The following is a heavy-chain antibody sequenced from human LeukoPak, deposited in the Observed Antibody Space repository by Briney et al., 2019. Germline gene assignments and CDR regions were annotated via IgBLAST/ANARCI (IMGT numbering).Heavy chain of an antibody. J-gene: IGHJ3*02. D-gene: IGHD3-9*01. Sequence: SETLSLTCTVSGGSISSYYWSWIRQPPGKGLEWIGYIYYSGSTNYNPSLKSRVTISVDTSKNQFSLKLSSVTAADTAVYYCARDRRYFDWLLSEPHAFDIWGQGTMVTVSS. CDR2: IYYSGST. CDR3: ARDRRYFDWLLSEPHAFDI. CDR1: GGSISSYY. V-gene: IGHV4-59*01.